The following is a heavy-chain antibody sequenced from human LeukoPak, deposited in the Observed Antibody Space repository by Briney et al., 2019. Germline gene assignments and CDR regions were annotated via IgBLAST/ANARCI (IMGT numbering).Heavy chain of an antibody. J-gene: IGHJ5*02. Sequence: SETLSLTCTVSGGSISSSSYYWGWIRQPPGKGLEWIGSIYYSGSTYYNPSLKSRVTISVDTSKNQFSLKLSSVTAADTAVYYCAREEISWSGYYEANNWFDPWGQGTLVTVSS. CDR2: IYYSGST. CDR3: AREEISWSGYYEANNWFDP. V-gene: IGHV4-39*07. CDR1: GGSISSSSYY. D-gene: IGHD3-3*01.